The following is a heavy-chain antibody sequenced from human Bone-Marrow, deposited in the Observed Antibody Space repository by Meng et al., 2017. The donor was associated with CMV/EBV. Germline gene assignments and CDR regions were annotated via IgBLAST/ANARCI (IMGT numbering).Heavy chain of an antibody. Sequence: ASVKVSCKASGYTFTAHYFHWVRQAPGQGLEWMGLINPNSGDTTFAQKFQGRVTMTRDTSISTAYMELSSLRSGDTAVYYCARDCSSSGCAPEVLYYYYYYGMDVWGQGTTVTVSS. D-gene: IGHD2-2*01. CDR1: GYTFTAHY. CDR3: ARDCSSSGCAPEVLYYYYYYGMDV. V-gene: IGHV1-2*02. CDR2: INPNSGDT. J-gene: IGHJ6*02.